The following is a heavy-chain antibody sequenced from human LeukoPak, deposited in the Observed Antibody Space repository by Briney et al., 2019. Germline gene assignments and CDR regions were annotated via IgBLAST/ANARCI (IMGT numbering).Heavy chain of an antibody. CDR2: IYHSGST. D-gene: IGHD3-22*01. Sequence: PSETLSLTCTVSGYSISSGYYWGWIRQPPGKGLEWIGSIYHSGSTYYNPSLKSRVTISVDTSKNQFSLKLSSVTAADTAVYYCASLYYYDSSGTNWGQGTLVTVSS. V-gene: IGHV4-38-2*02. CDR1: GYSISSGYY. CDR3: ASLYYYDSSGTN. J-gene: IGHJ4*02.